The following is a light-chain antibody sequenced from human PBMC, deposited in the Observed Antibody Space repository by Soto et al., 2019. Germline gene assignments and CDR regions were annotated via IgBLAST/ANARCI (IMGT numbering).Light chain of an antibody. Sequence: IVLTQSPATLSLSPGKRATLSCRASQSVGSSLAWYRQKPGQAPRLLVYGASTRANGIPARFSGSGSGTELTLTISSLQSEDFAVYYCLQYDKWPPWTFGQGTKVDIK. V-gene: IGKV3-15*01. CDR1: QSVGSS. CDR2: GAS. CDR3: LQYDKWPPWT. J-gene: IGKJ1*01.